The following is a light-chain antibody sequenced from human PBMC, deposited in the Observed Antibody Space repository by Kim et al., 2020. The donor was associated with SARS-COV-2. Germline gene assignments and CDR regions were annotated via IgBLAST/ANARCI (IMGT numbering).Light chain of an antibody. J-gene: IGLJ1*01. V-gene: IGLV3-9*01. CDR1: NIGSKN. CDR3: QVWDSSPAV. CDR2: RDS. Sequence: SYELTQPLSVSVALGQTARITCGGNNIGSKNVHWYQQKPGQAPVLVIYRDSNRPSGIPERFSGFNSGNTATLTISRAQAGDEADYYCQVWDSSPAVFGTGTKVTVL.